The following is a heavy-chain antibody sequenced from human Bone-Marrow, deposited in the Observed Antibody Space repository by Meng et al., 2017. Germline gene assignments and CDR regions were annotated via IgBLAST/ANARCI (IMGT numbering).Heavy chain of an antibody. CDR2: INPSGGST. V-gene: IGHV1-46*01. D-gene: IGHD6-19*01. CDR3: ARVAGPGFDAFDI. Sequence: GGSLRLSCAASGYTFTSYYMHWVRQAPGQGLEWMGIINPSGGSTSYAQKFQGRVTMTRDTSTSTVYMELSSLRSEDTAVYYCARVAGPGFDAFDIWGQGTMVTVSS. J-gene: IGHJ3*02. CDR1: GYTFTSYY.